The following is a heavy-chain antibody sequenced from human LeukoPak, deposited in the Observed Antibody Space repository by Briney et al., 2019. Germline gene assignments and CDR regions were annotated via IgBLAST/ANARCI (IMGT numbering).Heavy chain of an antibody. J-gene: IGHJ5*02. D-gene: IGHD5-18*01. V-gene: IGHV1-2*02. CDR1: GYTFTGYY. CDR2: INPNSGGT. Sequence: ASVKVSCKASGYTFTGYYMRWVRQAPGQGLEWMGWINPNSGGTNYAQKFQGRVTMTRDTSISTAYMELSRLRSDDTAVYYCARAARTIQLWLNWFDPWGQGTLVTVSS. CDR3: ARAARTIQLWLNWFDP.